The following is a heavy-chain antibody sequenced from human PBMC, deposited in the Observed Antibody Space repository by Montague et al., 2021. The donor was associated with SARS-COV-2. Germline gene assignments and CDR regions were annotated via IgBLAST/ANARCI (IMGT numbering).Heavy chain of an antibody. CDR2: ISSSGSNI. Sequence: SLRLSCAASGFTFSNYEMNWVRQAPGKGLEWVSYISSSGSNIYYADSAKGRFSISRDDAKSSLYLQMNGLRAEDTAVYYCARQHIVVVTAVQAASYFAPWGQGTLVTVSS. CDR1: GFTFSNYE. CDR3: ARQHIVVVTAVQAASYFAP. J-gene: IGHJ5*02. V-gene: IGHV3-48*03. D-gene: IGHD2-21*02.